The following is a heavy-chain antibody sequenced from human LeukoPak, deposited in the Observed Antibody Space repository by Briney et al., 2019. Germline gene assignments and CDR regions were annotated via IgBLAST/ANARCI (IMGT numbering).Heavy chain of an antibody. V-gene: IGHV4-39*07. Sequence: SETLSLTCTVSGGSISSSSYYWGWIRQPPGKGLEWIGSIYYSGSTYYNPSLKSRVTISVDTSKNQFSLKLSSVTAADTAVYYCARDRAVRTHYFDYWGQGTLVTVSS. J-gene: IGHJ4*02. CDR2: IYYSGST. CDR1: GGSISSSSYY. D-gene: IGHD4-17*01. CDR3: ARDRAVRTHYFDY.